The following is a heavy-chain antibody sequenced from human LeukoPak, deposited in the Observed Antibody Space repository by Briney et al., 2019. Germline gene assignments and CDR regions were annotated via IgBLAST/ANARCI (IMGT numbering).Heavy chain of an antibody. CDR1: RFTFSSYA. J-gene: IGHJ4*02. V-gene: IGHV3-30*04. Sequence: GGSLRLSCAASRFTFSSYAMHWVRQAPGKGLEWVAVISYDGSNKYYADSVKGRFTISRDNSKKTLYLQMNSLRAEDTAVYYCARGRPYGSGSTYLDYWGQGTLVTVSS. CDR2: ISYDGSNK. D-gene: IGHD3-10*01. CDR3: ARGRPYGSGSTYLDY.